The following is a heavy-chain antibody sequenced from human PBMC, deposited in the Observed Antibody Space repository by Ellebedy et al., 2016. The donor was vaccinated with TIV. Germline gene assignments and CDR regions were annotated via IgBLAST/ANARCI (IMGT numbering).Heavy chain of an antibody. CDR2: IYYSGST. J-gene: IGHJ4*02. D-gene: IGHD1-1*01. Sequence: MPSETLSLTCTVSGGSMTNYYWSWIRQPPGKGLEWIGNIYYSGSTNYNPSLKSRVTMTMDPSKDQFSLKLHSMTAADTALYYCARLWTGVSTHLDYWGQGTLVTVSS. V-gene: IGHV4-59*08. CDR3: ARLWTGVSTHLDY. CDR1: GGSMTNYY.